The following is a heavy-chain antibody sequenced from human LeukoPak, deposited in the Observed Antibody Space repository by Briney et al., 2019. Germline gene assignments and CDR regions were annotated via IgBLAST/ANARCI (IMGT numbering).Heavy chain of an antibody. D-gene: IGHD3-9*01. J-gene: IGHJ4*02. CDR3: ARHGRRYYDILTGHYEPPPYFDY. CDR2: MYYSGST. V-gene: IGHV4-39*01. Sequence: SETLSLTCTVSGGSISSSSYYWGWIRQSPGKGLEWIGRMYYSGSTYYNPSLKSRVTISVAASKNQFSLRLSSVTAADTAVYYCARHGRRYYDILTGHYEPPPYFDYWGQGSLVTVSS. CDR1: GGSISSSSYY.